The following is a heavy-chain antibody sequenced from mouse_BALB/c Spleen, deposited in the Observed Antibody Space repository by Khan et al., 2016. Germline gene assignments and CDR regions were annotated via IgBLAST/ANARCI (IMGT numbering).Heavy chain of an antibody. CDR1: GYTFTNYG. CDR2: INTNTGEP. D-gene: IGHD4-1*01. Sequence: QIQLVQSGPELKKPGETVKISCKASGYTFTNYGMNWVKQAPGKGLKWMGWINTNTGEPTYAEEFKGRFAFSLETSASTAYLQINNLKNEDTATYFCARGSLGRGFDYWSQGTTLTVSS. V-gene: IGHV9-3*02. J-gene: IGHJ2*01. CDR3: ARGSLGRGFDY.